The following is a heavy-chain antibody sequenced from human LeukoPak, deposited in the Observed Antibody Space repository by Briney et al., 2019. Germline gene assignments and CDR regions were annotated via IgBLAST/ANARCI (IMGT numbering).Heavy chain of an antibody. CDR3: ARREQWLVRAFDY. J-gene: IGHJ4*02. CDR1: GGSISSSSYY. V-gene: IGHV4-39*01. D-gene: IGHD6-19*01. Sequence: SETLSLTCIVSGGSISSSSYYWGCIRQPPGKGLEWIGSIYYSGSTYYNPSLKSRVTISVDTSKNQFSLKLSSVTAADTAVYYCARREQWLVRAFDYWGQGTLVTVSS. CDR2: IYYSGST.